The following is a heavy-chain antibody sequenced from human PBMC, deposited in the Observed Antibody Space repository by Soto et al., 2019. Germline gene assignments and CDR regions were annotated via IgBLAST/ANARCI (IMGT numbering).Heavy chain of an antibody. CDR3: ARSPWGSYTFDY. D-gene: IGHD3-16*01. CDR2: IYSGGST. CDR1: GFTVSSNY. V-gene: IGHV3-66*01. J-gene: IGHJ4*02. Sequence: EVQLVESGGGLVQPGGSLRLSCAASGFTVSSNYMSWVRQAPGKGLEWVSVIYSGGSTYYADSVKGRFIISRDNSKNTLYLQMNSLRAEDTAVYYCARSPWGSYTFDYWGQGTLVTVSS.